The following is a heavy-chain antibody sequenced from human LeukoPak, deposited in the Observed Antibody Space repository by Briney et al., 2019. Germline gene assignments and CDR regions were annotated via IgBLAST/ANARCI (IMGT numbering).Heavy chain of an antibody. CDR1: GGSISSSNW. CDR2: IYYSGST. D-gene: IGHD2-15*01. J-gene: IGHJ6*03. CDR3: TRARLPLGYFYYMDV. Sequence: SETLSLTCAVSGGSISSSNWWSWVRQPPGKGLEWIGYIYYSGSTNYNPSLKSRVTISVDTSKNQFSLKLSSVTAADTAVYYCTRARLPLGYFYYMDVWGKGTTVTVSS. V-gene: IGHV4-4*02.